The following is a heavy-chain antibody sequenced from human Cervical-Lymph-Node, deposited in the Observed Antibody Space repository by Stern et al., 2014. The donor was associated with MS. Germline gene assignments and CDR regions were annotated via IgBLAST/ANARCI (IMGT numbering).Heavy chain of an antibody. Sequence: QLVQSGAEVKTVGSSVKVSCKASGDTLSTHTINWVRQAPGQGLEWMGGIIPVFDAPNYAQKFQGRVRITSDEITNTAHMELSSLRSEDTAIYYCATGAHGMDVWGQGTAVTVSS. V-gene: IGHV1-69*01. J-gene: IGHJ6*02. CDR1: GDTLSTHT. D-gene: IGHD3-10*01. CDR2: IIPVFDAP. CDR3: ATGAHGMDV.